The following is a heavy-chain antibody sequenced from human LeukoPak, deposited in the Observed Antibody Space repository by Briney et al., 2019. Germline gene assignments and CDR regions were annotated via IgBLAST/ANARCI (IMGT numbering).Heavy chain of an antibody. CDR3: AYDFWSAYYSDY. J-gene: IGHJ4*02. CDR2: ISGSGGST. Sequence: GGSLRLSCAASGFTFSSYAMSWVRQAPGKGLEWVSAISGSGGSTYYADSVKGRFTISRDNSKNTLYLQMNSLRGEDTAIYYCAYDFWSAYYSDYWGQGTLVTVSS. D-gene: IGHD3-3*01. CDR1: GFTFSSYA. V-gene: IGHV3-23*01.